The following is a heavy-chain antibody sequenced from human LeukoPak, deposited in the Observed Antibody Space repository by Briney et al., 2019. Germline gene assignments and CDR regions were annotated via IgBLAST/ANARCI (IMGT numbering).Heavy chain of an antibody. V-gene: IGHV7-4-1*02. J-gene: IGHJ4*02. CDR1: GYTFTSYA. CDR3: ARDVAWVGTLIRNTPIAAAGTVSDY. D-gene: IGHD6-13*01. Sequence: VASVKVSCKASGYTFTSYAMNWVRQAPGQGLEWMGWINTSTGNPTYAQGFTGRFVFSLDTSVSTAYLQISSLKAEDTAVYYCARDVAWVGTLIRNTPIAAAGTVSDYWGQGTLVTVSS. CDR2: INTSTGNP.